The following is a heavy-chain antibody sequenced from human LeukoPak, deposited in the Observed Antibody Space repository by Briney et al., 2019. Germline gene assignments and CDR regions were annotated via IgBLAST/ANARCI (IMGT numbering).Heavy chain of an antibody. Sequence: RGSLRLSCAASGFTFSNAWMSWVRQAPGKGLEWVGRIKSKTDGGTTDYAAPVKGRFTISRDDSKNTLYLQMNSLKTEDTAVYYCTTDPLQLSSSWFRRTVDAFDIWGQGTMVTVSS. CDR1: GFTFSNAW. CDR3: TTDPLQLSSSWFRRTVDAFDI. CDR2: IKSKTDGGTT. D-gene: IGHD6-13*01. J-gene: IGHJ3*02. V-gene: IGHV3-15*01.